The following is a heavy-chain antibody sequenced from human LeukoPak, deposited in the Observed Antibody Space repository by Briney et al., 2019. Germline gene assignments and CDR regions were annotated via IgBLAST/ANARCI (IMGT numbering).Heavy chain of an antibody. J-gene: IGHJ5*02. D-gene: IGHD2-2*01. CDR2: IWYDGSNK. CDR3: ARDRYCSSTSCSNWFDP. CDR1: GFTFSSYG. V-gene: IGHV3-33*01. Sequence: GRSLRLSCAASGFTFSSYGMHWVRQAPGKGLEWVAVIWYDGSNKYYADSVKGRITISRDNSKNTLYLQMNSLRAEDTAVYYCARDRYCSSTSCSNWFDPWGQGTLVTVSS.